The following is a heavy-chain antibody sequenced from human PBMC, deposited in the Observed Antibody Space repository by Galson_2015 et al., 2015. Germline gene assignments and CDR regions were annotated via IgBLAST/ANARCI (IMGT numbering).Heavy chain of an antibody. CDR2: IRSKAYGGTT. J-gene: IGHJ4*02. V-gene: IGHV3-49*03. CDR3: TSFLTGKTTIAIRTGKN. CDR1: GFTFGDYA. D-gene: IGHD1/OR15-1a*01. Sequence: SLRLSCAASGFTFGDYAMSWFRQAPGKGLEWVGFIRSKAYGGTTEYAASVKGRFTISRDDSKSIAYLQMNSLKTEDTAVYYCTSFLTGKTTIAIRTGKNWGQGTLVTVSS.